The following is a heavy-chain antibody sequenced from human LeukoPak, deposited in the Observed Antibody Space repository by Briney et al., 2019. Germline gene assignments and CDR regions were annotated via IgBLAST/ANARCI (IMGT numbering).Heavy chain of an antibody. V-gene: IGHV4-39*01. D-gene: IGHD3-22*01. CDR1: DGSISSGGY. CDR2: IYYSGST. J-gene: IGHJ4*02. Sequence: NPSETLSLTCTVSDGSISSGGYWGWIRQPPGKGLEWIGTIYYSGSTYYNPSLKSRVTISVDTSKNQLSLKLSSVTAIDTAVYYCASPYDTGGYFDYWGQGTLVTVSS. CDR3: ASPYDTGGYFDY.